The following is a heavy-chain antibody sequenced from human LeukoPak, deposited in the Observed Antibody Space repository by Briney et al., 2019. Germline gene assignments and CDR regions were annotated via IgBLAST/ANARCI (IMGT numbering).Heavy chain of an antibody. CDR3: ARVNSSGRVD. J-gene: IGHJ4*02. D-gene: IGHD6-25*01. Sequence: SETLSLTCAVSGGSISSSNWWSWIRQPPGKGLEWIGYIYYSGSTSYNPSLKSRVTISVDTSKNQFSLKLSSVTAADTAVYYCARVNSSGRVDWGQGTLVTVSS. CDR2: IYYSGST. V-gene: IGHV4-61*01. CDR1: GGSISSSNW.